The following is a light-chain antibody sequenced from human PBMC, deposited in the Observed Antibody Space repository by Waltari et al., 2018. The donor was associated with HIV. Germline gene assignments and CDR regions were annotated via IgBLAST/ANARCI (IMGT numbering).Light chain of an antibody. CDR1: NSNIGSNT. CDR3: AAWDDSLNGDVV. Sequence: QSVLTQPPSASGTPGQRVTISCSGRNSNIGSNTVNWYQQPPGTAPKLLIYGNNQRPSGVSDRFSGSKSGTSASLAISGLQSEDEADYYCAAWDDSLNGDVVFGGGTKLTVL. V-gene: IGLV1-44*01. CDR2: GNN. J-gene: IGLJ2*01.